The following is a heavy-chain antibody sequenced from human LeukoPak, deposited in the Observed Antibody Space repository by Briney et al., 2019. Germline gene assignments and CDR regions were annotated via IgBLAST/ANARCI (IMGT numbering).Heavy chain of an antibody. CDR1: VYTFTSCD. Sequence: ASVNVSCKASVYTFTSCDINWVRQAPGQGLEWMGWMNPNSGNTGYGQSFQGRINMTRDISIGTAYMELSNLTSEDTAIYYCTRGSSGRRDNWGQGTLVTVSA. J-gene: IGHJ4*02. V-gene: IGHV1-8*01. D-gene: IGHD6-19*01. CDR2: MNPNSGNT. CDR3: TRGSSGRRDN.